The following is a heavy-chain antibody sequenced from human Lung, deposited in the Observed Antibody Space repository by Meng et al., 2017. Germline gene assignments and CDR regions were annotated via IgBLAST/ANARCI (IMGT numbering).Heavy chain of an antibody. J-gene: IGHJ4*02. CDR2: IFHSGST. CDR3: ARFDISSSGRGDY. D-gene: IGHD1-26*01. CDR1: GGSITSSTW. V-gene: IGHV4-4*02. Sequence: GRLQASGPRLVNPSGTLPLTCAVSGGSITSSTWWSWVRQTPGKGLEWFGEIFHSGSTNYNPPLESRVTISVDKSKNQFSLKVYSVTAADTATYYCARFDISSSGRGDYWGQGILVTVFS.